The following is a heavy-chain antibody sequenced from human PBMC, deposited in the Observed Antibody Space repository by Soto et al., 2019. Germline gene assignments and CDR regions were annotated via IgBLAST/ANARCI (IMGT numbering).Heavy chain of an antibody. V-gene: IGHV1-69*05. D-gene: IGHD3-3*02. J-gene: IGHJ6*01. CDR1: GGTFRTSA. Sequence: QVQLVQSGAEVKKPGSSVKVSCKTSGGTFRTSAISWVRQAPGQGLEWRGGIMPVFPTPDYAQKFQGRVTXTXDXXTGTAYRELSSLRSVATAVYYCARDKDRQQLGGNYYYIMGVWGQGTTVTVSS. CDR2: IMPVFPTP. CDR3: ARDKDRQQLGGNYYYIMGV.